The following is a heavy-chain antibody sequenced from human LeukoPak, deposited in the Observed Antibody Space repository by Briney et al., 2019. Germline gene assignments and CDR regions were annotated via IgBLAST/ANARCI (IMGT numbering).Heavy chain of an antibody. V-gene: IGHV3-7*01. CDR3: ARGLVGGPSAHSAIFDY. CDR1: GFTLSNCW. D-gene: IGHD2-2*01. J-gene: IGHJ4*02. Sequence: GGSLRLSCAASGFTLSNCWMSWVRQAPGKGLEWVANIKQDGSEKYYVDSVKGRFTISRDNAKNSLYLQMNGLRAEDTAVYYCARGLVGGPSAHSAIFDYWGQGTLVTVSS. CDR2: IKQDGSEK.